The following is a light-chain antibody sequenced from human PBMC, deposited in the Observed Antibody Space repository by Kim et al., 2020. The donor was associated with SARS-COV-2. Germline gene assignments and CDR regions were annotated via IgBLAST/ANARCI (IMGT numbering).Light chain of an antibody. CDR2: DAS. V-gene: IGKV3-11*01. J-gene: IGKJ5*01. CDR1: QSVSSY. Sequence: LSPGEGATLSCRASQSVSSYLAWYQQKPGQAPRLLIYDASNRATGVPARFSGIGSGTDFTLTISSLEPEDFAVYYCQHRREWPITFGQGTRLEIK. CDR3: QHRREWPIT.